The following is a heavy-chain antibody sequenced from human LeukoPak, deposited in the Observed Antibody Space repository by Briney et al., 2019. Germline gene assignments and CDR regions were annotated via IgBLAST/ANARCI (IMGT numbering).Heavy chain of an antibody. Sequence: ASVKVSCKASGYTFTGYYMHWVRQAPGPGLEWMGRINPNSGGTNYAQKFQGRVTMTRDTSISKAYMELSRLRSDDTAVYYCAREMFKLELDYYYYMDVWGKGTTVTVSS. CDR2: INPNSGGT. CDR3: AREMFKLELDYYYYMDV. D-gene: IGHD1-7*01. J-gene: IGHJ6*03. CDR1: GYTFTGYY. V-gene: IGHV1-2*06.